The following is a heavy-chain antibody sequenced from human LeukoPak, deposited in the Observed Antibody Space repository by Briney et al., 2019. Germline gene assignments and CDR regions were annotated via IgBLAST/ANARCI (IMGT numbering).Heavy chain of an antibody. J-gene: IGHJ3*02. CDR3: TSAYEFWSGHYRRGAFDI. CDR1: GFTFRNAW. V-gene: IGHV3-15*01. D-gene: IGHD3-3*01. Sequence: GRSLRLSCAASGFTFRNAWMSWVRQVPGKGLEWVGRFKSKTDGGTTDYAAPVKGRFTISRDDSKNTLYLQMNSLKTEDTVVYYCTSAYEFWSGHYRRGAFDIWGQGTMVTVSS. CDR2: FKSKTDGGTT.